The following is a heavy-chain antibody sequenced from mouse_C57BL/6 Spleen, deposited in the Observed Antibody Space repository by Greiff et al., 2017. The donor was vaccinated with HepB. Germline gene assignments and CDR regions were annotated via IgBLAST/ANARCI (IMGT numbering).Heavy chain of an antibody. CDR3: AREGAYSDYDAWFAY. D-gene: IGHD2-4*01. Sequence: EVQLQQSGPELVKPGASVKIPCKASGYTFTDYNMDWVKQSHGKSLEWIGDINPNNGGTIYNQKFKGKATLTVDKSSSTAYMELRSLTSEDTAVYYCAREGAYSDYDAWFAYWGQGTLVTVSA. V-gene: IGHV1-18*01. CDR2: INPNNGGT. J-gene: IGHJ3*01. CDR1: GYTFTDYN.